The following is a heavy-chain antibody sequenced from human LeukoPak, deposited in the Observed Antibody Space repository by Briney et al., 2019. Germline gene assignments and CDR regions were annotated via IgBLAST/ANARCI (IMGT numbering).Heavy chain of an antibody. CDR1: GFTINSNY. V-gene: IGHV3-53*01. J-gene: IGHJ6*02. CDR3: ARGVVVVPAARNYGMDV. CDR2: IHSGGDT. Sequence: PGGSLRLSCAVSGFTINSNYMSWVRQAPGKGLEWVSVIHSGGDTYYADSVKGRFTISRDNAKNSLYLQMNSLRAEDTAVYYYARGVVVVPAARNYGMDVWGQGTTVTVSS. D-gene: IGHD2-2*01.